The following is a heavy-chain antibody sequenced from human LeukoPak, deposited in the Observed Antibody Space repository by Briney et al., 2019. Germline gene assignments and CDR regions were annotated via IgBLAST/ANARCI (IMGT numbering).Heavy chain of an antibody. D-gene: IGHD2-15*01. CDR2: IRYDGSNK. V-gene: IGHV3-30*02. Sequence: GGSLRLSCAASGFTFSSYGMHWVRQAPGKGLEWVAFIRYDGSNKYYADSVKGRFTISRDNSENTLYLQMNSLRAEDTAVYYCAKEYPGCSGGSCYPSYYFDYWGQGTLVTVSS. CDR3: AKEYPGCSGGSCYPSYYFDY. CDR1: GFTFSSYG. J-gene: IGHJ4*02.